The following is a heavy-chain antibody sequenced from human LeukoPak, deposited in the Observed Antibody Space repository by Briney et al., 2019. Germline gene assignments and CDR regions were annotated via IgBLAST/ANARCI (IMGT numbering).Heavy chain of an antibody. CDR2: ISYDGSNK. Sequence: QPGKSLRLSCAASGFTFSSYAMHWVRQAPGKGLEWVAVISYDGSNKYYADSVKGRFTISRDNSKNTLYLQMNSLRAEDTAVYYCARHLWFGELLNAFDIWGQGTMVTVSS. CDR3: ARHLWFGELLNAFDI. V-gene: IGHV3-30-3*01. J-gene: IGHJ3*02. CDR1: GFTFSSYA. D-gene: IGHD3-10*01.